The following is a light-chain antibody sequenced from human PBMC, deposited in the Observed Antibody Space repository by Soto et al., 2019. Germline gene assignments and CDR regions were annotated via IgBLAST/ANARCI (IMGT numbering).Light chain of an antibody. CDR1: QSVSSSY. J-gene: IGKJ1*01. V-gene: IGKV3-20*01. Sequence: EIVLTQSPGTLSLSPGERATLSCRASQSVSSSYLAWYQQKPGQAPRLLIYGVSSRATGIPDRFSGSGSGTDFTLTISRLEPEDFAVYYCRQYGSPSGTFGQGTKVEIK. CDR3: RQYGSPSGT. CDR2: GVS.